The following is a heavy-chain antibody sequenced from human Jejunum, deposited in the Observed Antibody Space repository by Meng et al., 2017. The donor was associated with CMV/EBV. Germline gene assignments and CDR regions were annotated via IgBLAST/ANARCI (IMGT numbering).Heavy chain of an antibody. CDR1: GFNFDDYA. Sequence: SGFNFDDYAMHWVRQAPGKGLEWVSGITPNSGIKEYADSVKGRFTISRDNAKNSLYMEMNSLRGEDTALYYCARRADGWYYFDYWGRGSLVTVSS. CDR3: ARRADGWYYFDY. V-gene: IGHV3-9*01. D-gene: IGHD6-19*01. J-gene: IGHJ4*02. CDR2: ITPNSGIK.